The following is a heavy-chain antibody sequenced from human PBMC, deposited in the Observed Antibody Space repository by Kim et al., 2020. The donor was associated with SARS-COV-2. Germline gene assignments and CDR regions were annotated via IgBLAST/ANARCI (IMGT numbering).Heavy chain of an antibody. CDR2: INWNGAYT. J-gene: IGHJ4*02. D-gene: IGHD3-22*01. CDR3: AREKDKSGLGRAFDD. CDR1: GFIFDDYG. Sequence: GGSLRLSCAASGFIFDDYGMSWVRQAPGKGLEWVSGINWNGAYTGYTDSVKGRFTISRDNAKNSLHLQMNSLRAEDMALYYCAREKDKSGLGRAFDDWGQGTLVTVSS. V-gene: IGHV3-20*04.